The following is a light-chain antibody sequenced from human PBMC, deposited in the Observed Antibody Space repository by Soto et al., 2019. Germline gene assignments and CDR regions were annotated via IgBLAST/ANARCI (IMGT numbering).Light chain of an antibody. J-gene: IGKJ1*01. CDR3: QQRSNWPGT. CDR1: QSVSSN. V-gene: IGKV3-15*01. CDR2: GAS. Sequence: EIVMTQSPSTLSVSPGERATLSCRASQSVSSNLAWYQHKPGQAPRLLTYGASTRATGIPARFSGSGSGTDFTLTISSLEPEDFAVYYCQQRSNWPGTFGQGTKVDIK.